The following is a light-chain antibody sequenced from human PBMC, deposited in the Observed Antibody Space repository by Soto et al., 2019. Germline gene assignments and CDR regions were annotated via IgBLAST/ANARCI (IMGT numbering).Light chain of an antibody. CDR1: QSVSSY. CDR3: QQRSNWPIT. J-gene: IGKJ5*01. V-gene: IGKV3-11*01. Sequence: EIVLTQSPATLSLSPGERATLSCRASQSVSSYLAWYQQKPGQAPRLLIYYASSRATGITARFSGSGSGTDFTLTITSQEPEDFAVYYCQQRSNWPITFGQGTRLEIK. CDR2: YAS.